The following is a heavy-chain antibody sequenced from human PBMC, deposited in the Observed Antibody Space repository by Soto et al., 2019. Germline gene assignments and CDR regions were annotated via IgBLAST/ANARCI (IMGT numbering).Heavy chain of an antibody. V-gene: IGHV3-30-3*01. Sequence: AGGSLRLSCAASGFTFSSYAMHWVRQAPGKGLEWVAVISYDGSNKYYADSVKGRFTISRDNSKNTLYLQMNSLRAEDTAVYYCARVQSRYYYYYGMDVWGQGTTVTVSS. D-gene: IGHD3-3*01. CDR2: ISYDGSNK. J-gene: IGHJ6*02. CDR1: GFTFSSYA. CDR3: ARVQSRYYYYYGMDV.